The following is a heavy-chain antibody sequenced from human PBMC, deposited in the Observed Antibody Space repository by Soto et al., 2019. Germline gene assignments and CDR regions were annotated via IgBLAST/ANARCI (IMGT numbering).Heavy chain of an antibody. V-gene: IGHV1-69*01. D-gene: IGHD1-20*01. CDR1: GGTFSGYA. J-gene: IGHJ1*01. Sequence: QAQLMQSGAEVKKPGSSVKVSCKASGGTFSGYAINWVRQAPGQGLEWMGGIVPLLGITNYAQKFQGRITIAADESTGTAYMDLRSLRSEDTAVYYCARDPRSITGTTSSEDFQHWGQGTLVSVSS. CDR2: IVPLLGIT. CDR3: ARDPRSITGTTSSEDFQH.